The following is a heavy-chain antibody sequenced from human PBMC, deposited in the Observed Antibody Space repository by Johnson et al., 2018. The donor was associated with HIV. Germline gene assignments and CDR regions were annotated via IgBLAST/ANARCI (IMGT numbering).Heavy chain of an antibody. CDR2: IRWDGGST. CDR1: GFIFDDYT. CDR3: AKEGGDAFDI. V-gene: IGHV3-43*01. Sequence: VQVVESGGVVVQPGGSLRLSCAASGFIFDDYTMHWVRQAPGKGLEWVSFIRWDGGSTYYADSVQGRFTISRDNSKNSLYLQMNSLRAEDSALYYCAKEGGDAFDIWGQGTTVTVSS. J-gene: IGHJ3*02. D-gene: IGHD3-16*01.